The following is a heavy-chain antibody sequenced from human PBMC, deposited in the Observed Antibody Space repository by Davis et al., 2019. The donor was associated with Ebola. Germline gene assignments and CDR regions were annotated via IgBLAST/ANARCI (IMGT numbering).Heavy chain of an antibody. CDR1: GGSISSYY. D-gene: IGHD6-6*01. V-gene: IGHV4-59*05. Sequence: SETLSLTCTVSGGSISSYYWSWIRQPPGKGLEWIGSIYYSGITYYNPSLKSRVTISVDTSKNQFSLKLSSVTAADTAVYYCACTEYSSSSGDYWGQGTLVTVSS. CDR2: IYYSGIT. CDR3: ACTEYSSSSGDY. J-gene: IGHJ4*02.